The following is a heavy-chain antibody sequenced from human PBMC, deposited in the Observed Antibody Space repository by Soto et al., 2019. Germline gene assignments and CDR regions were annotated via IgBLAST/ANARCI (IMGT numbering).Heavy chain of an antibody. Sequence: SVKVSCKASGFTFTSSAVHWVRQARGQRLEWIGWIVVGSGNTHYAQKFQGRVTMTRNTSISTAYMELSSLRSEDTAVYYCARGGVFFFAAPTNPFDYWGQGTLVTAPQ. V-gene: IGHV1-58*01. CDR1: GFTFTSSA. CDR3: ARGGVFFFAAPTNPFDY. D-gene: IGHD3-10*01. J-gene: IGHJ4*02. CDR2: IVVGSGNT.